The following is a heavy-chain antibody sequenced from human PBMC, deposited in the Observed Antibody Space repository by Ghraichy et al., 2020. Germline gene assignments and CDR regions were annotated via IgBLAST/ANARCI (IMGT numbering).Heavy chain of an antibody. CDR1: GGSFSGYY. CDR3: ARAPYYYDSSGYHYYYYGMDV. J-gene: IGHJ6*02. V-gene: IGHV4-34*01. Sequence: SETLSLTCAVYGGSFSGYYWSWIRQPPGKGLEWIGEINHSGSTNYNPSLKSRVTISVDTSKNQFSLKLSSVTAADTAVYYCARAPYYYDSSGYHYYYYGMDVWGQGTTVTVSS. CDR2: INHSGST. D-gene: IGHD3-22*01.